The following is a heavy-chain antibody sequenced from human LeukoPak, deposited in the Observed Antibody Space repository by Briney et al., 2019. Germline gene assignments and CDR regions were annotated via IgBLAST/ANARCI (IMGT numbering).Heavy chain of an antibody. D-gene: IGHD3-10*01. CDR1: GFTFDDYA. CDR3: AKVQSEPWFGELYHYFDY. V-gene: IGHV3-9*01. J-gene: IGHJ4*02. CDR2: ISWNSGSI. Sequence: TGGSLRLSCAASGFTFDDYAMHWVRQAPGKGLEWVSGISWNSGSIGYADSVKGRFTISRDNAKNSLYLQMNSLRAEDTALYYCAKVQSEPWFGELYHYFDYWGQGTLVTVSS.